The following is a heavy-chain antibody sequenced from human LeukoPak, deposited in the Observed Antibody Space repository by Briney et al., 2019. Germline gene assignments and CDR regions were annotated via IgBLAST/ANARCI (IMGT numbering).Heavy chain of an antibody. CDR2: ISGSGGST. J-gene: IGHJ4*02. Sequence: GGSLRLSCAASGVTYSSYAMSWVRQAPGKGLEWVSAISGSGGSTYYADSVKGRFTISRDNSKNTLYLQMNSLRAEDTAVYYCAKVLDSSGCFDYWGQGTLVTVSS. V-gene: IGHV3-23*01. CDR1: GVTYSSYA. D-gene: IGHD6-19*01. CDR3: AKVLDSSGCFDY.